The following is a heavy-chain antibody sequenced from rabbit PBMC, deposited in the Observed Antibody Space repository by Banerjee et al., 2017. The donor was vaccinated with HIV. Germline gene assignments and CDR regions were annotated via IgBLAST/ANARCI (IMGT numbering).Heavy chain of an antibody. V-gene: IGHV1S40*01. CDR3: ARENNAGDYGNFNL. Sequence: ATWAKGRFTISRPSSTTVTLQLTSLTAADTATYFCARENNAGDYGNFNLWGPGTLVTVS. D-gene: IGHD2-1*01. J-gene: IGHJ4*01.